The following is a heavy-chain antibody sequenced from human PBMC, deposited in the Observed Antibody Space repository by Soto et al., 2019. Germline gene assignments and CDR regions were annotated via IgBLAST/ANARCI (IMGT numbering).Heavy chain of an antibody. J-gene: IGHJ4*02. D-gene: IGHD4-17*01. CDR1: GYTFTSYA. Sequence: GASVKVSCKASGYTFTSYAMHWVRQAPGQRLEWMGWINAGNGNTKYSQKFQGRVTITRDTSASTAYMELSSLRSEDTAVYFCSCDYGHLPLDYWGQGTXVPGSS. CDR3: SCDYGHLPLDY. V-gene: IGHV1-3*01. CDR2: INAGNGNT.